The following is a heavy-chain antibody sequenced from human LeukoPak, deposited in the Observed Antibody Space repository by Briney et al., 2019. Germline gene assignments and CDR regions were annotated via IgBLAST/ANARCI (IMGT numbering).Heavy chain of an antibody. Sequence: ASVKVSCTASGYTFSSYSITWVRQAPGEGLEWMGRISGDNGHTNYAQKFQGRVRMTTDTPTSTAFMESTSLTPDDTAVYYCARLWSDTSYWGQGTLVTVSS. CDR2: ISGDNGHT. J-gene: IGHJ4*02. CDR1: GYTFSSYS. CDR3: ARLWSDTSY. D-gene: IGHD3-10*01. V-gene: IGHV1-18*04.